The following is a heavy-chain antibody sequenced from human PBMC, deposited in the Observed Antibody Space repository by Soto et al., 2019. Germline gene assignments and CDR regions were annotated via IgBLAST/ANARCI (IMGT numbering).Heavy chain of an antibody. CDR2: INSDGRST. CDR1: GFTFSSYW. D-gene: IGHD2-2*01. J-gene: IGHJ4*02. CDR3: VRGTRDWDGVDY. V-gene: IGHV3-74*01. Sequence: EVQLVESGGGLIQPGGSLRLSCAASGFTFSSYWMHWVRQAPGKGLVWVSRINSDGRSTTYADSVKGRFTISRDNAKNTLYLQMNSLRAEDAAVYYCVRGTRDWDGVDYWGQGSLATVSS.